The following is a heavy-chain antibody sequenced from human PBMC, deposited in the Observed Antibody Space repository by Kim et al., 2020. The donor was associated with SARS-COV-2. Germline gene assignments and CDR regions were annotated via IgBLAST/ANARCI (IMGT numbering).Heavy chain of an antibody. D-gene: IGHD6-13*01. CDR3: ARGVGRSWFEN. CDR2: INPDSGDT. Sequence: ASVKVSCKASGYTFNVFYIHWVRQAPGQGLEWMAWINPDSGDTENAQKFHGRVTMTRDTSIGTAYMELNRLTSDDTAVYFCARGVGRSWFENWGQGTLLIVSS. CDR1: GYTFNVFY. V-gene: IGHV1-2*02. J-gene: IGHJ4*02.